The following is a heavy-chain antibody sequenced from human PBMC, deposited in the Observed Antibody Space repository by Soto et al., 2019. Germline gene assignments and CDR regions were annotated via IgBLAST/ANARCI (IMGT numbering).Heavy chain of an antibody. J-gene: IGHJ6*02. D-gene: IGHD6-19*01. Sequence: TLSLTCSVSGGSISSYYWSWIRQPPGKGLEWIGYIYYSGSTNYNPSLKSRVTISVDTSKNQFSLKLSSVTAADTAVYYCASYSGYSSGPYYYYYGMDVWGQGTTVTVSS. CDR2: IYYSGST. V-gene: IGHV4-59*01. CDR1: GGSISSYY. CDR3: ASYSGYSSGPYYYYYGMDV.